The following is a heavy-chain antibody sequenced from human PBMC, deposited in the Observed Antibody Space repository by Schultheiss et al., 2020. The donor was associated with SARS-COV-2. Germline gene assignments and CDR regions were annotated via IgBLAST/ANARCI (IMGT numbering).Heavy chain of an antibody. J-gene: IGHJ4*02. CDR1: GGTFSSYA. D-gene: IGHD6-13*01. Sequence: SVKVSCKASGGTFSSYAISWVRQAPGQGLEWMGGIIPIFGTANYAQKFQGRVTITADESTSTAYMELSSLRSEDTAVYYCARIIAAAGTLDYWGQGTLVTVSS. V-gene: IGHV1-69*13. CDR2: IIPIFGTA. CDR3: ARIIAAAGTLDY.